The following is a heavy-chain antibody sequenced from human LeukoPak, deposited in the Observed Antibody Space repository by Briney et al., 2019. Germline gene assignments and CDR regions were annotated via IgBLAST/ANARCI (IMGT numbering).Heavy chain of an antibody. CDR2: IYSGGST. CDR1: GFTVSSNY. D-gene: IGHD1-26*01. V-gene: IGHV3-66*02. CDR3: ARGDVGDY. J-gene: IGHJ4*02. Sequence: GGSLRLSCAASGFTVSSNYMSWVRQAPGKGQEWVSVIYSGGSTYYADSVKGRFTISRDNSKNTLYLEMNSLRVEDTAVYYCARGDVGDYWGQGTLVTVSS.